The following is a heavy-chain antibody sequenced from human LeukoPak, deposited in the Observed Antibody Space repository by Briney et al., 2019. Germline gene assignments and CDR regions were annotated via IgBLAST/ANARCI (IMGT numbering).Heavy chain of an antibody. D-gene: IGHD3-10*01. J-gene: IGHJ4*02. CDR1: GFTFSSYW. V-gene: IGHV3-74*01. CDR2: TNSDGSST. CDR3: ARAQGLIGLWFGELSH. Sequence: GGSLRLSCAASGFTFSSYWMHWVGQAPGKGLVWVSRTNSDGSSTSYADSVKGRFTISRDNAKNTLYLQMNSLRAEDTAVYYCARAQGLIGLWFGELSHWGQGTLVTVSS.